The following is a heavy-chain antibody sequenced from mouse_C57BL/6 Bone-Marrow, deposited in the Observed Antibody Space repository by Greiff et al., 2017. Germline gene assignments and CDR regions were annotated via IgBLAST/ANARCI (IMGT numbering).Heavy chain of an antibody. CDR2: IHPSDSDT. J-gene: IGHJ4*01. CDR1: GYTFTSYW. Sequence: QVQLQQPGAELVKPGASVKVSCKASGYTFTSYWMHWVKQRPGQGLEWIGRIHPSDSDTNYNQKFKGKATLTVDQSSSTAYMQLSSLTSEDSAVYYCAMHYGSSFYYYAMDYWGQGTSVTVSS. V-gene: IGHV1-74*01. D-gene: IGHD1-1*01. CDR3: AMHYGSSFYYYAMDY.